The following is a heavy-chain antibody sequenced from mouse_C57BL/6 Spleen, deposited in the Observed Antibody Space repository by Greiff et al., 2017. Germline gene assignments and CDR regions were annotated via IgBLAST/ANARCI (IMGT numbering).Heavy chain of an antibody. CDR3: ARGGLYGSSYYFDY. CDR1: GYTFTSYW. V-gene: IGHV1-69*01. D-gene: IGHD1-1*01. J-gene: IGHJ2*01. CDR2: IDPSDSYT. Sequence: QVQLQQSGAELVMPGASVKLSCKASGYTFTSYWMHWVKQRPGQGLEWIGEIDPSDSYTNYNQKFKGKSTLTVDKSSSTAYMQLSSLTSEDSAVYYCARGGLYGSSYYFDYWGQGTTLTVSS.